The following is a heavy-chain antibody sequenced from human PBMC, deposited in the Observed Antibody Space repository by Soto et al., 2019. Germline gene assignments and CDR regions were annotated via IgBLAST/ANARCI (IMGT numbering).Heavy chain of an antibody. CDR3: ARGGIAGHWFDP. Sequence: QVQLQESGPGLVKPSQTLSLTCTVSGDSISNGGFYYSWIRQHPGQCLEWVGHIFHSGSTLSNPSLRSRVTLSADSSKNQLFLKLTSVTAADTAVYYCARGGIAGHWFDPWGQGTLVTVSA. CDR1: GDSISNGGFY. V-gene: IGHV4-31*03. D-gene: IGHD2-15*01. CDR2: IFHSGST. J-gene: IGHJ5*02.